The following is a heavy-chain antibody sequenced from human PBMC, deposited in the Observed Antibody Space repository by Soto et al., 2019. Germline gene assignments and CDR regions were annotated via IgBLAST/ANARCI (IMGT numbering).Heavy chain of an antibody. V-gene: IGHV6-1*01. J-gene: IGHJ6*02. CDR1: GGEIFYNIAV. CDR2: TFYRSRWYN. Sequence: QIGTMSGGEIFYNIAVCESLKKSPSRGLEWLGRTFYRSRWYNDYAISVKSRISINPDTSKNQFSLHLNSVTPEDTAVYYSARGDYYDAMEAWGQGPTVT. CDR3: ARGDYYDAMEA.